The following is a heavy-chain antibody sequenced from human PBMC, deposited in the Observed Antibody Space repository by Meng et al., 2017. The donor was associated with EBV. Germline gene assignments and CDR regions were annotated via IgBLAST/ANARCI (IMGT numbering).Heavy chain of an antibody. J-gene: IGHJ4*02. Sequence: QGQLGPSGAEGKTRGSSGKVSCKTSGGIFRSDAISWVRQAPGQGLEWMGGLIPMSDAPHYAQKFQGRVTITADESTSTHYMDLSGLRSEDTAVYYCASESGRGFTPDYWGQGTLVTVSS. V-gene: IGHV1-69*01. CDR1: GGIFRSDA. CDR2: LIPMSDAP. D-gene: IGHD3-10*01. CDR3: ASESGRGFTPDY.